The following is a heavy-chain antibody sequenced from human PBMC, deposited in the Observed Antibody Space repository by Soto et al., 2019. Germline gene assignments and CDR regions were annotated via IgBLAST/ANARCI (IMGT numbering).Heavy chain of an antibody. V-gene: IGHV4-31*03. Sequence: SETLSLTCTVSGGSISSGGYYWSWIRQHPGKGLEWIGYIYYSGSTYYNPSLKSRVTISVDTSKNQFSLKLSSVTAADTAVYYCARGVGATDYYGMDVWGQGTTVTVSS. CDR3: ARGVGATDYYGMDV. CDR1: GGSISSGGYY. CDR2: IYYSGST. D-gene: IGHD1-26*01. J-gene: IGHJ6*02.